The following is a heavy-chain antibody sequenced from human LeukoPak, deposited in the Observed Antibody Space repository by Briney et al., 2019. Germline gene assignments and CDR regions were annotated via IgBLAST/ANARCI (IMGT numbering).Heavy chain of an antibody. CDR3: AKDPSMVVPDQDDAFDI. CDR1: GFTFSSYA. Sequence: GGSLRLSCAASGFTFSSYAMSWVCQAPGKGLEWVSAISGSGGSAYYADSVKGRFTISRDNSKNTLYLQMNSLRAEDTAVYYCAKDPSMVVPDQDDAFDIWGQGTMVTVSS. CDR2: ISGSGGSA. V-gene: IGHV3-23*01. J-gene: IGHJ3*02. D-gene: IGHD2-2*01.